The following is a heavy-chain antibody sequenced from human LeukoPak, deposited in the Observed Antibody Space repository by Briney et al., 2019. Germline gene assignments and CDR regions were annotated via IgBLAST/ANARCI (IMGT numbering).Heavy chain of an antibody. J-gene: IGHJ6*02. Sequence: GYTFTVYYMHLVRQPPAQGQEYVLAISDSGRSTYYAGSVKGRFTISRDNSENTLYLQMSSLRAEDTAVYFCVRGYAFGPYGMDVWGQGTTVTVSS. CDR1: GYTFTVYY. V-gene: IGHV3-64D*09. CDR3: VRGYAFGPYGMDV. CDR2: ISDSGRST. D-gene: IGHD5-18*01.